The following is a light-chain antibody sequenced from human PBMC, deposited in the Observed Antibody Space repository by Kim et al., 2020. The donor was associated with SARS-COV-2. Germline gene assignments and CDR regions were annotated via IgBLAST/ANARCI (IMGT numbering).Light chain of an antibody. CDR3: QQSYSTPPT. CDR1: QSISTY. J-gene: IGKJ4*01. V-gene: IGKV1-39*01. Sequence: DIQMTQSPSSLSASVGDRVTITCRASQSISTYLNWYQQKPGKAPKLLIYAASSLQSGVPSRFSGSGSGTDFTLTISSLQPEDFATYYCQQSYSTPPTCGGGTKVEI. CDR2: AAS.